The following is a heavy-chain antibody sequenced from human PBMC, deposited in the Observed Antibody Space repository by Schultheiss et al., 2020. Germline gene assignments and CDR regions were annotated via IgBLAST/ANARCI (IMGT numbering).Heavy chain of an antibody. V-gene: IGHV1-8*02. CDR2: MNPNSGNT. CDR3: ARDSSGSSSWDP. Sequence: ASVKVSCKASGYTFTGYYMHWVRQAPGQGLEWMGWMNPNSGNTGYAQKFQGRVTMTRNTSISTAYMELSRLRSDDTAVYYCARDSSGSSSWDPWGQGTLVTVSS. D-gene: IGHD6-13*01. J-gene: IGHJ5*02. CDR1: GYTFTGYY.